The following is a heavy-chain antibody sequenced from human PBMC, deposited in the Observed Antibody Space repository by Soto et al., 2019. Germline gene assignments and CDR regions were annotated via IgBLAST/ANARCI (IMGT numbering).Heavy chain of an antibody. V-gene: IGHV4-34*01. Sequence: QVQLQQWGAGLLKPSETLSLTCAVYGGSFSGYYWTWIRQPPGTGLEWIGEINHSGSTNYNPSLKSRVTISVDTSKNQFSLKLTSVTAADTAVYYCARDKSTGLVDYWGQGTLFIVSS. CDR2: INHSGST. CDR3: ARDKSTGLVDY. J-gene: IGHJ4*02. CDR1: GGSFSGYY. D-gene: IGHD2-8*02.